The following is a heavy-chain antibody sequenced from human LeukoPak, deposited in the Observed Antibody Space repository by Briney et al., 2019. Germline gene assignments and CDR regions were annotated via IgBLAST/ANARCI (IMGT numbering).Heavy chain of an antibody. D-gene: IGHD2-2*01. Sequence: ASVKVSCKASGYTFTNYGISWVRQAPGQGLEWMGWISPYNDYTNYAQRLQGRVTMTTDTSTSTGYMELRSLRSDDTAVYYCARWYCSSTSCYAGAFDMWGQGTMVTVSS. V-gene: IGHV1-18*04. CDR3: ARWYCSSTSCYAGAFDM. CDR2: ISPYNDYT. J-gene: IGHJ3*02. CDR1: GYTFTNYG.